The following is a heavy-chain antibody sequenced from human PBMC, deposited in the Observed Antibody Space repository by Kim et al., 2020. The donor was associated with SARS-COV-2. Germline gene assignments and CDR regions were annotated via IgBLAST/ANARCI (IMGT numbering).Heavy chain of an antibody. D-gene: IGHD3-9*01. CDR3: ARTTPDILTGFFDY. J-gene: IGHJ4*02. V-gene: IGHV3-66*01. Sequence: AESGQGRFPISRDHSKRTLYLQMNSLRAEDTAVYYCARTTPDILTGFFDYWGQGTLVTVSS.